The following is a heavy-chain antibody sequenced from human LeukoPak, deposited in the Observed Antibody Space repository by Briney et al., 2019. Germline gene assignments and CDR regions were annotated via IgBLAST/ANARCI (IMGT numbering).Heavy chain of an antibody. Sequence: ASVKVSCKASGYTFTSFDVNWVRQATGQGLEWMGWMNPKSGNTGYAQKFQGRVTMTKNTSISTAYMELNSLRSGDTAVYYCTRGVSPATDTRWFDPWGQGTLVTVSS. D-gene: IGHD6-13*01. J-gene: IGHJ5*02. V-gene: IGHV1-8*01. CDR3: TRGVSPATDTRWFDP. CDR2: MNPKSGNT. CDR1: GYTFTSFD.